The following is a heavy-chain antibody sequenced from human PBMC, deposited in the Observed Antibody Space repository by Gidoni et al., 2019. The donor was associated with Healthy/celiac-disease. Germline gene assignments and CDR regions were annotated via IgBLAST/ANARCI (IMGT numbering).Heavy chain of an antibody. CDR3: ASCVVVTASRSDAFDI. CDR2: INPSGGST. J-gene: IGHJ3*02. Sequence: QVQLVQSGAEGKKPGASVKVSCKASGYTFTSHYMHWVRQAPGQGLEWMVIINPSGGSTSYAHKFQGRVTMTRDTATSTVYMELRSLRSEDTAVYYCASCVVVTASRSDAFDIWGQGTMVTVSS. D-gene: IGHD2-21*02. V-gene: IGHV1-46*01. CDR1: GYTFTSHY.